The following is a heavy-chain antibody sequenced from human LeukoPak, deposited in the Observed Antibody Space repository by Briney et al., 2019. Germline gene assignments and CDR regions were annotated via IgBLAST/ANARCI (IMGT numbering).Heavy chain of an antibody. CDR2: MNPVTGNA. CDR1: GYTFSNFD. D-gene: IGHD2-2*01. J-gene: IGHJ4*02. Sequence: GASVKVSCKASGYTFSNFDINWVRQAPGQGPEWMGWMNPVTGNAGSAQKFQGRVTLTRDMSISTAYMELSSLTFDDTAFYYCARAPMGTAALYWGQGTLNTVSS. CDR3: ARAPMGTAALY. V-gene: IGHV1-8*01.